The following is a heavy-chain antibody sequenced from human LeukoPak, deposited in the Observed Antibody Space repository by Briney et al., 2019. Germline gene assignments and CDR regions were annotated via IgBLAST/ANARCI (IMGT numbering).Heavy chain of an antibody. CDR2: TYYRSKWYN. CDR1: GDSVSSNSAA. CDR3: ARVSLRRYCSSTSCYSSVEKPLDY. D-gene: IGHD2-2*02. Sequence: SQTLSLTCAISGDSVSSNSAAWNWIRQSPSRGLEWLGRTYYRSKWYNDYAVSVKSRITINPDTSKNQFSLQLSSVTPEDTAVYYCARVSLRRYCSSTSCYSSVEKPLDYWGQGTLVTVSS. J-gene: IGHJ4*02. V-gene: IGHV6-1*01.